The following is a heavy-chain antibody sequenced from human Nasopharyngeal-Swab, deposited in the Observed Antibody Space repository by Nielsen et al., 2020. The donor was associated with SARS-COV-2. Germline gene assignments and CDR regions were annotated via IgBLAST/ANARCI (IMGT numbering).Heavy chain of an antibody. J-gene: IGHJ4*02. CDR1: GGSVSSGSYY. Sequence: GSLRLSCTVSGGSVSSGSYYWSWIRQPPGKGLEWIGYIYYTGSTNYNASLKSRVTISADTSKNQFSLKLSSVTAADTAVYYCARAPLTLFEYYFDYWGQGTLVTVSS. CDR2: IYYTGST. D-gene: IGHD3-9*01. V-gene: IGHV4-61*01. CDR3: ARAPLTLFEYYFDY.